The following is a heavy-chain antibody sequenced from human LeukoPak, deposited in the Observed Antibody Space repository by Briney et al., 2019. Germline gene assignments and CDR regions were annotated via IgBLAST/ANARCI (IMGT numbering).Heavy chain of an antibody. V-gene: IGHV3-30*04. CDR3: ARDRRDIVVVVAATYRYYGMDV. D-gene: IGHD2-15*01. CDR1: GFTFSSYA. Sequence: GGSLRLSCAASGFTFSSYAMHWVRQAPGKGLEWVAVVSYDGSNKYYADSVKGRFTISRDNSKNTLYLQMNNLRAEDTAVYYCARDRRDIVVVVAATYRYYGMDVWGKGTTVTVSS. CDR2: VSYDGSNK. J-gene: IGHJ6*04.